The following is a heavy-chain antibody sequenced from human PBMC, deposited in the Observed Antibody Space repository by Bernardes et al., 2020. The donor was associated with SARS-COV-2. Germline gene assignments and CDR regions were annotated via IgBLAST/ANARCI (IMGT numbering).Heavy chain of an antibody. J-gene: IGHJ5*02. D-gene: IGHD6-6*01. V-gene: IGHV4-38-2*02. CDR3: SREAGDSSSSLDP. CDR2: ISHTGST. Sequence: SETLSLTCAISAYSISSGYYWGWIRQPPGKGLESIGSISHTGSTYYNPSLKSRVTISVDTSKNHLSLTVSSVTAADTAVYYCSREAGDSSSSLDPWAQGALV. CDR1: AYSISSGYY.